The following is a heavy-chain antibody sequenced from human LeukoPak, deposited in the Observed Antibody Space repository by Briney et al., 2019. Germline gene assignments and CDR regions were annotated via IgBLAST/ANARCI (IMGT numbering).Heavy chain of an antibody. CDR3: ARRGSDAFDI. J-gene: IGHJ3*02. Sequence: PSETLSLTCTVSGGSISSYYWSRIRQPPGKGLEWIGYIYYSGSTNYNPSLKSRVTISVDTSKNQFSLKLSSVTAADTAVYYCARRGSDAFDIWGQGTMVTVSS. V-gene: IGHV4-59*01. CDR2: IYYSGST. CDR1: GGSISSYY.